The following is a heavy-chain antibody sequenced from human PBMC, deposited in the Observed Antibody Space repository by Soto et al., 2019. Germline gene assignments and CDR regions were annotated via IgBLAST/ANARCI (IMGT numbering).Heavy chain of an antibody. CDR2: ISGSGGST. D-gene: IGHD3-3*01. V-gene: IGHV3-23*01. CDR3: AKDQKTYYDFWSGPPPPPHFDY. J-gene: IGHJ4*02. CDR1: GFTFSSYA. Sequence: GGSLRLSCAASGFTFSSYAMSWVRQAPGKGLEWVSAISGSGGSTYYADSVKGRFTISRDNSKNTLYLQMNSLRAEETAVYYCAKDQKTYYDFWSGPPPPPHFDYWGQGTLVTVSS.